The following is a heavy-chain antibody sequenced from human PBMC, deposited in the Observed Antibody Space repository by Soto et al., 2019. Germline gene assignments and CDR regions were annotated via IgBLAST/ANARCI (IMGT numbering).Heavy chain of an antibody. CDR1: GGSFSGYY. Sequence: QVPLQQWGAGLLKPSETLSLTCAVYGGSFSGYYWTWIRQPPGKGLEWIAEITHSGSTNYNPSLKSRLTISVDTSKNQFSLRMTSVTAADTALYYCARGRQDIIVEPAPSWFDPWGQGTLVTVSS. D-gene: IGHD2-2*01. CDR2: ITHSGST. J-gene: IGHJ5*02. CDR3: ARGRQDIIVEPAPSWFDP. V-gene: IGHV4-34*01.